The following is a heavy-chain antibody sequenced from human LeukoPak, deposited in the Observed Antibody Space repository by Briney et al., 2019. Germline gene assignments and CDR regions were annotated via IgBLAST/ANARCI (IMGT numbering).Heavy chain of an antibody. CDR3: ARGRAITMIVVVNSRIVFDY. J-gene: IGHJ4*02. Sequence: SETLSLTCTVSGGSISSYYWSWIRQPPGKGLEWIGYIYYSGSTNYNPSLKSRVTISVDTSKNQFSLELSSVTAADTAVYYCARGRAITMIVVVNSRIVFDYWGQGTLVTVSS. CDR1: GGSISSYY. D-gene: IGHD3-22*01. V-gene: IGHV4-59*01. CDR2: IYYSGST.